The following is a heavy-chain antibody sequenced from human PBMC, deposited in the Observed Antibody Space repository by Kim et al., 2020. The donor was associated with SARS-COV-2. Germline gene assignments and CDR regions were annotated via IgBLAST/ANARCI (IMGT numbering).Heavy chain of an antibody. CDR2: IYPGDSDT. J-gene: IGHJ6*02. CDR3: AGLSYRGYGDYYGMDV. D-gene: IGHD3-16*02. V-gene: IGHV5-51*01. Sequence: GESLKISCKGSGYSFTNYWIGWVRQMPGKGLEWMGIIYPGDSDTRYSPSFQGQVTISADKSISTAYLQWSSLKASDTAMYYCAGLSYRGYGDYYGMDVWGLGTPVTVSS. CDR1: GYSFTNYW.